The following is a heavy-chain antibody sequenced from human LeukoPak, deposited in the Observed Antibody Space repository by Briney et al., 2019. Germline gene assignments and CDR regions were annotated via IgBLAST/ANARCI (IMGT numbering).Heavy chain of an antibody. V-gene: IGHV4-34*01. CDR3: ARGYPRIAAAERYYFYYGMDV. Sequence: SETLSLTCAVYGGSFSGYYWSWIRQPPGKGLEWIGEINHSGSTNYNPSLKSRVTISVDTSKNQFSLKLSSVTAADTAVYYCARGYPRIAAAERYYFYYGMDVWGQGTTVTVSS. CDR1: GGSFSGYY. CDR2: INHSGST. J-gene: IGHJ6*02. D-gene: IGHD6-13*01.